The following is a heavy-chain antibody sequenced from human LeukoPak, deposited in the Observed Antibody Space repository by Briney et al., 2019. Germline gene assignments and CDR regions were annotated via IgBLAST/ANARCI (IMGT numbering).Heavy chain of an antibody. CDR3: ARDGGYSSSWYPRPTYYFDY. CDR1: GFTFSSYG. CDR2: IWYDGSNK. Sequence: PGGSLRLSCAASGFTFSSYGMHWVRQAPGKGLEWVAVIWYDGSNKYYADSVKGRFTISRDNSKNTLYLQMNSLRAEDTAVYYCARDGGYSSSWYPRPTYYFDYWGQGTLVTVSS. J-gene: IGHJ4*02. V-gene: IGHV3-33*01. D-gene: IGHD6-13*01.